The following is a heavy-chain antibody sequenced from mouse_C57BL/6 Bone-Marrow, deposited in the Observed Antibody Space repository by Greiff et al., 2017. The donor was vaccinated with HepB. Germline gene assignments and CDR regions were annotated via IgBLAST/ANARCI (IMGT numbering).Heavy chain of an antibody. Sequence: EVQLVESGGDLVKPGGSLKLSCAASGFTFSSYGMSWVRQTPDKRLEWVATISSGGSYTYYPDSVKGRFTISRDNAKNTLYLQMSSLKSEDTAVYYCASLGYAMDYWGQGTTVTVSS. V-gene: IGHV5-6*01. CDR1: GFTFSSYG. D-gene: IGHD4-1*01. CDR3: ASLGYAMDY. J-gene: IGHJ4*01. CDR2: ISSGGSYT.